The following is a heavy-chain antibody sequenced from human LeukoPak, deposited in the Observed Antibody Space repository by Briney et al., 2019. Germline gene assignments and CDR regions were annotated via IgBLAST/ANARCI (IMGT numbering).Heavy chain of an antibody. CDR2: IYSDNT. CDR1: GFTVSSNS. V-gene: IGHV3-53*01. J-gene: IGHJ4*02. Sequence: GGSLRLSCTVSGFTVSSNSMSWARQAPGKGLEWVSFIYSDNTHYSDSVQGRFTISRDNSKNTLYLQMNSLRAEDTAVYYCARRAGAYSHPYDYWGQGTLVTVSS. D-gene: IGHD4/OR15-4a*01. CDR3: ARRAGAYSHPYDY.